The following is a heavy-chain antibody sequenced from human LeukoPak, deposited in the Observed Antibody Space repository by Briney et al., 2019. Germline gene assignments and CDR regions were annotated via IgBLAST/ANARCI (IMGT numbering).Heavy chain of an antibody. CDR2: IYYSGST. CDR1: GGSISSGGYY. J-gene: IGHJ4*02. D-gene: IGHD4-17*01. V-gene: IGHV4-31*03. CDR3: ARDFGDYVSGGGYFDY. Sequence: SETLSLTCTVSGGSISSGGYYWSWIRQHPGKGLEWIGYIYYSGSTYYNPSHKSRVTISVDTSKNQFSLKLSSVTAADTAVYYCARDFGDYVSGGGYFDYWGQGTLVTVSS.